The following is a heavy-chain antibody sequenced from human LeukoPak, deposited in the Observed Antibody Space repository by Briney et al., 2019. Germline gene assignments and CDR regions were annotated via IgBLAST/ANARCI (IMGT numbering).Heavy chain of an antibody. Sequence: GGSLRLSCAASGFTFSDYYMSWIRQAPGKGLEWVSYISSSGSTIYYADSVKGRFTISRDNAKHSLYLQMNSLRAEDTAVYYCAREISGERTYYFDYWGQGTLVTVSS. CDR1: GFTFSDYY. V-gene: IGHV3-11*01. CDR3: AREISGERTYYFDY. D-gene: IGHD1-26*01. J-gene: IGHJ4*02. CDR2: ISSSGSTI.